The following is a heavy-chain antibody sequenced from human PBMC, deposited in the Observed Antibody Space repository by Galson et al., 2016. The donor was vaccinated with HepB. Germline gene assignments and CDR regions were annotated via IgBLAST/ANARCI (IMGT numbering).Heavy chain of an antibody. CDR1: GESVSSPNYY. Sequence: TLSLTCDVSGESVSSPNYYWGWIRQPAGRGLEWIGHIHRSGNTRYNPPLKSRATISLDTSKNQFSLRLTSVTAADTAVYYCARDRDFGAMMDVWGKGTTVSVTS. V-gene: IGHV4-61*09. J-gene: IGHJ6*04. CDR3: ARDRDFGAMMDV. D-gene: IGHD3-3*01. CDR2: IHRSGNT.